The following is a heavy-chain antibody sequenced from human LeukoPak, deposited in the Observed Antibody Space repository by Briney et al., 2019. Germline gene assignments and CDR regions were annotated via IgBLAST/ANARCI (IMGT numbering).Heavy chain of an antibody. D-gene: IGHD5-24*01. CDR1: GFTFSNYA. J-gene: IGHJ4*02. CDR3: ASRLGGYKAIDY. CDR2: ISSSSSYI. Sequence: GGSLRLSCVASGFTFSNYAMIWVRQAPGKGLEWVSSISSSSSYIYYADSVKGGFTIPRDNPKNSLYLQMNSLRAEDTAGYYCASRLGGYKAIDYWGQGTLVTVSS. V-gene: IGHV3-21*01.